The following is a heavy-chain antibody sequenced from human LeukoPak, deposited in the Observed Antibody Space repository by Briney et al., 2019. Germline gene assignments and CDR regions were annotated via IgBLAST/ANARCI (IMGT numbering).Heavy chain of an antibody. V-gene: IGHV1-2*06. J-gene: IGHJ4*02. CDR3: ARGEDSAN. D-gene: IGHD4-11*01. CDR1: GYTFTGYY. Sequence: GASVKVSCKASGYTFTGYYMHWVRQAPGQGLEWMGRINPNTGSTNYAQRFQGRVTLTRDNYIDTAYMELKRLRSDDTAMYNCARGEDSANWGQGTLVIVSS. CDR2: INPNTGST.